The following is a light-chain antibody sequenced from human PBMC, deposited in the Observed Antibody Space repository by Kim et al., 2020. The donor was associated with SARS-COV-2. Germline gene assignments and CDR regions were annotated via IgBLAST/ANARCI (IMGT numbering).Light chain of an antibody. CDR2: KVS. CDR3: MQGTHWPPWT. Sequence: VLTQSPLSLPVTLGQPASISCKSSQSLVHSDGNTYLSWFLQRPGQSPRRLIYKVSNRDSGVPDRFSGSGSGTDFTLKISRVEAEDIGVYYCMQGTHWPPWTFGQGTKLEIK. J-gene: IGKJ1*01. V-gene: IGKV2-30*02. CDR1: QSLVHSDGNTY.